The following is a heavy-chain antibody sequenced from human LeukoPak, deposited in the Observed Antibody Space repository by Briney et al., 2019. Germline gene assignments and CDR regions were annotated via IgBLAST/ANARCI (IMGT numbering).Heavy chain of an antibody. V-gene: IGHV3-23*01. Sequence: GGSLRLSCAASGFTFSSYAMSWVRQAPGKGLEWVSAISGSGGSTYYADSVKGRFTISRDNSKNTLYLQMNSLRAEDTAVYYCAKRELVLGSGRYFDYRGQGTLVTVSS. D-gene: IGHD6-6*01. CDR1: GFTFSSYA. CDR3: AKRELVLGSGRYFDY. CDR2: ISGSGGST. J-gene: IGHJ4*02.